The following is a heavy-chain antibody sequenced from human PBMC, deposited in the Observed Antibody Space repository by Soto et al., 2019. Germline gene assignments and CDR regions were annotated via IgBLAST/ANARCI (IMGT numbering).Heavy chain of an antibody. D-gene: IGHD6-13*01. CDR1: GFTFSSYG. CDR2: ISYDGSNK. CDR3: AKAGERSYSSSWYFDY. V-gene: IGHV3-30*18. J-gene: IGHJ4*02. Sequence: WGALRLSCAASGFTFSSYGMHWVRQAPGKGLEWVAVISYDGSNKYYADSVKGRFTISRDNSKNTLYLQMNSLRAEDTAVYYCAKAGERSYSSSWYFDYWGQGT.